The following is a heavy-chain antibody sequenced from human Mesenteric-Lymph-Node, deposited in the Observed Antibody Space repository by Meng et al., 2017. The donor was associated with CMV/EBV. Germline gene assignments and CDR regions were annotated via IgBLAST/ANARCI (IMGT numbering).Heavy chain of an antibody. CDR1: EISLNFYE. D-gene: IGHD2-15*01. CDR2: ISTNGRAS. J-gene: IGHJ4*02. Sequence: GGSLRLSCVVSEISLNFYEMHWLRQSPGKGLEWISHISTNGRASHYADSVKGRFTISRDVAKNSLFLQMNTLTGDDTAVYYCARAMRTGYCSATFCRGHFFDYWGQGTPVTVSS. CDR3: ARAMRTGYCSATFCRGHFFDY. V-gene: IGHV3-48*03.